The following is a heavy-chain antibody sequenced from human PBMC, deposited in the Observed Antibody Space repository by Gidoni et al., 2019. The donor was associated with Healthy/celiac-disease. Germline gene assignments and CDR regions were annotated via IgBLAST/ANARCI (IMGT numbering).Heavy chain of an antibody. Sequence: LVESGGGVVQPGRSLRLSCAASGFTFSSYGMHWVRQAPGKGLEWVAVIWYDGSNKYYADSVKGRFTISRDNSKNTLYLQMNSLRAEDTAVYYCARGSSSQRGGKDVWGQGTTVTVSS. V-gene: IGHV3-33*01. J-gene: IGHJ6*02. D-gene: IGHD6-13*01. CDR1: GFTFSSYG. CDR2: IWYDGSNK. CDR3: ARGSSSQRGGKDV.